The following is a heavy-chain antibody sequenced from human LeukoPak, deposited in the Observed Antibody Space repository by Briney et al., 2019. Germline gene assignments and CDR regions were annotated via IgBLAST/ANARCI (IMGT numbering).Heavy chain of an antibody. CDR1: GFIFSSYW. CDR3: VRGLYGY. J-gene: IGHJ4*02. Sequence: PGGSLRLSCAASGFIFSSYWMTWVRQAPGKAPEWVANIRHDGREKYYVGSVKGRFIISRDNAKNSLYLQMNSLRLEDTAIYYCVRGLYGYWGQGTLVTVSS. CDR2: IRHDGREK. V-gene: IGHV3-7*01. D-gene: IGHD4-17*01.